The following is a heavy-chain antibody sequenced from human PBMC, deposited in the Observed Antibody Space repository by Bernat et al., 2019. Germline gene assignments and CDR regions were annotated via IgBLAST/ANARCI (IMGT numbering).Heavy chain of an antibody. D-gene: IGHD6-19*01. CDR1: GFTFSSYA. Sequence: EMQLLESGGGLVQPGGSLRLSCAASGFTFSSYAMSWVRQAPGKGLEWVSAISGSGSSTYYADSVKGRFTISRDNAKNTLYLQMNSLRAEDTAVDYCAKRGYSSGWNHYWGQGTLVTVSS. CDR2: ISGSGSST. CDR3: AKRGYSSGWNHY. J-gene: IGHJ4*02. V-gene: IGHV3-23*01.